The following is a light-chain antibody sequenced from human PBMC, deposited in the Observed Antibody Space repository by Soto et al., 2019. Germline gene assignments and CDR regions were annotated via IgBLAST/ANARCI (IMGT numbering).Light chain of an antibody. CDR1: SSDVGGSNY. CDR3: CSYTCSSTHVV. Sequence: QSALTQPASVSGSPGQSITISCTGTSSDVGGSNYVSWYQQHPGKAPKLMIYDVSNRPSGVSNRFSGSNSGNTASLTISGLQDEDEADDYCCSYTCSSTHVVFGGGTKLTVL. J-gene: IGLJ2*01. CDR2: DVS. V-gene: IGLV2-14*01.